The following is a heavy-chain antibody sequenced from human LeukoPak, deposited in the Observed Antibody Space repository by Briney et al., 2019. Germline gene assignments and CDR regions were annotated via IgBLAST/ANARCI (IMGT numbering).Heavy chain of an antibody. CDR3: ASRSYYDSSGYPDAFDI. CDR2: ISGSGGST. CDR1: GFTFSSYA. Sequence: PGGSLRLSCAASGFTFSSYAMSWVRQAPGKGLEWVSAISGSGGSTYYADSVKGRFTISRDNSKNTLYLQMNSLRAEDTAVYYCASRSYYDSSGYPDAFDIWGQGTMVTVSS. V-gene: IGHV3-23*01. J-gene: IGHJ3*02. D-gene: IGHD3-22*01.